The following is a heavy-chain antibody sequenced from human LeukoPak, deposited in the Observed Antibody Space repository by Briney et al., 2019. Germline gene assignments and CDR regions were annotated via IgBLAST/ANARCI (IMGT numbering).Heavy chain of an antibody. D-gene: IGHD2-21*02. V-gene: IGHV3-66*01. CDR3: ARGGCGGDCYYDFDY. CDR1: GFTVSSNY. CDR2: IYSGGST. J-gene: IGHJ4*02. Sequence: GGSLRLSCAASGFTVSSNYMSWVRQAPGKGLEWVSVIYSGGSTYYADSVKGRFTISRDNSKNTLYLQMNSLRAEDTAVYYCARGGCGGDCYYDFDYWGQGTLVTVSS.